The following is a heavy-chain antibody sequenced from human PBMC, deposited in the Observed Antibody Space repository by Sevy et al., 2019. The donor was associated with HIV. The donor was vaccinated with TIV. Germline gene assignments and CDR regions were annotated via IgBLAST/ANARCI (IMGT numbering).Heavy chain of an antibody. D-gene: IGHD2-8*01. V-gene: IGHV3-23*01. J-gene: IGHJ4*02. CDR2: LSLGCGEK. Sequence: GGSLKLSCAASGFTFSKYSMSWFRQPPGKGLEWVSTLSLGCGEKNTEDSGKGRFTISGDNSKSSVYLQMNNLRPEDTAVYYCAREGCTKPHDYWGQGTLVTVSS. CDR1: GFTFSKYS. CDR3: AREGCTKPHDY.